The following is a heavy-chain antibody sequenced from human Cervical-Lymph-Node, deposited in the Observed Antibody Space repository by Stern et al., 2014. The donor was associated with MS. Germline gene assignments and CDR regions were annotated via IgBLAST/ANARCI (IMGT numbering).Heavy chain of an antibody. V-gene: IGHV4-31*03. CDR1: GGSISSGYYY. Sequence: VQLVESGPGLVKPSQTLSLTCNVSGGSISSGYYYWSWIRQHPGKGPEGIGSMYYGGSTNSNPSLKSRVNISLGASKNQFSLQLSSVTAADTAVYYCARVGGGGYQIYWGQGTLVTVSS. J-gene: IGHJ4*02. D-gene: IGHD5-12*01. CDR2: MYYGGST. CDR3: ARVGGGGYQIY.